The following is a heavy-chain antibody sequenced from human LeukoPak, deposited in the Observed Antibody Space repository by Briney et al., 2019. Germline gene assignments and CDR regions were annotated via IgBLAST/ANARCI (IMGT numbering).Heavy chain of an antibody. CDR2: MNPNSGNT. Sequence: ASVKVSCKASGYTFTSYDINWVRQATGQGLEWMGWMNPNSGNTGYAQKFQGRVTITRNTSISTAYMELSSLRSEDTAVYYCARDSVVRGAPEFDYWGQGTLVTVSS. D-gene: IGHD3-10*01. V-gene: IGHV1-8*03. CDR1: GYTFTSYD. J-gene: IGHJ4*02. CDR3: ARDSVVRGAPEFDY.